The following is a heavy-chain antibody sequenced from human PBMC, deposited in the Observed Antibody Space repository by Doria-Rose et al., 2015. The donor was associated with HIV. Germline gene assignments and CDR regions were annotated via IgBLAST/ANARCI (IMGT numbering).Heavy chain of an antibody. CDR2: INPNSGGT. J-gene: IGHJ6*02. D-gene: IGHD6-19*01. CDR3: ARGLEILYGMDV. V-gene: IGHV1-2*02. CDR1: Y. Sequence: YMHWVRQAPGQGLEWMGWINPNSGGTNYAQKFQGRVTMTRDTSNSTAYMELSRLRSDDTAVYYCARGLEILYGMDVWGQGTTVTVS.